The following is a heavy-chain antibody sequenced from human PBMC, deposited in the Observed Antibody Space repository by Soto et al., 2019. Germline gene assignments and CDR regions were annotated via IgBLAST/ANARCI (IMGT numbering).Heavy chain of an antibody. CDR1: GGTFSSYA. V-gene: IGHV1-69*06. CDR3: ARTRAADQYCSGGSCYVTGWFDP. J-gene: IGHJ5*02. Sequence: GASVKVSCKASGGTFSSYAISWVRQAPGQGLEWMGGIIPIFGTANYAQKFQGRVTITADKSTSTAYMELSSLRSEDTAVYYCARTRAADQYCSGGSCYVTGWFDPWGQGTLVTVPQ. CDR2: IIPIFGTA. D-gene: IGHD2-15*01.